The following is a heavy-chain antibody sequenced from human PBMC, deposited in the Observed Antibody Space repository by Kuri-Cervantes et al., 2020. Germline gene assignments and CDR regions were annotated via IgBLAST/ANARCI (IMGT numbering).Heavy chain of an antibody. Sequence: GESLKISCAASGFTFSNAWMSWVRQAPGKGLEWVGRITSKTDGGTTDYAAPVKGRFTISRDDSKNTLYLQMNSLKTEDTAVYYCTTARVEHSSSWYAGYYYMDVWGKGTTVTVSS. D-gene: IGHD6-13*01. J-gene: IGHJ6*03. V-gene: IGHV3-15*01. CDR2: ITSKTDGGTT. CDR1: GFTFSNAW. CDR3: TTARVEHSSSWYAGYYYMDV.